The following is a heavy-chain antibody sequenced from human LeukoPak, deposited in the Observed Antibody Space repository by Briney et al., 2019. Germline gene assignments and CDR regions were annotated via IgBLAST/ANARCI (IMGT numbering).Heavy chain of an antibody. CDR1: GYTFTGYY. CDR3: ARDRNEISPGDAFDI. CDR2: INPNSGGT. Sequence: KXSCXASGYTFTGYYXHWVRQAPGQGLEWXXXINPNSGGTNYAQKFQGRVTMTRDTSISTAYMELSRLRSDNTAVYYCARDRNEISPGDAFDIWGQGTMVTVSS. D-gene: IGHD1-1*01. J-gene: IGHJ3*02. V-gene: IGHV1-2*02.